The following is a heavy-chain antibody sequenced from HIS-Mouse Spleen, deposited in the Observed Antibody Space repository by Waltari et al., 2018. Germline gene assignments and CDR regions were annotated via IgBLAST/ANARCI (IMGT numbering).Heavy chain of an antibody. CDR2: IYYSGST. J-gene: IGHJ6*02. CDR3: ARTAQYSSSWSHYYYGMDV. Sequence: QVQLQESGPGLVKPSETLSLTCTVSGGSISSYFWICIRQPPGKGLEWIGYIYYSGSTNYNPSLKSRVTISVDTSKNQFSLKLSSVTAADTAVYYCARTAQYSSSWSHYYYGMDVWGQGTTVTVSS. D-gene: IGHD6-13*01. V-gene: IGHV4-59*01. CDR1: GGSISSYF.